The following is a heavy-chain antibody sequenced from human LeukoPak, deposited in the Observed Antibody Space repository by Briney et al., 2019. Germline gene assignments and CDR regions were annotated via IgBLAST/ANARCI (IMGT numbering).Heavy chain of an antibody. CDR1: GGSISSSY. CDR2: ISYSGST. V-gene: IGHV4-59*12. CDR3: MVNGLGSQAIDF. Sequence: SETLSLTCTVSGGSISSSYWSWIRQPPGKGLEWIGYISYSGSTYYNPSLKSRVTISVDTSKNQFSLKLSSVTAADTAVYYCMVNGLGSQAIDFWGQESLSPSRQ. D-gene: IGHD3-16*01. J-gene: IGHJ4*01.